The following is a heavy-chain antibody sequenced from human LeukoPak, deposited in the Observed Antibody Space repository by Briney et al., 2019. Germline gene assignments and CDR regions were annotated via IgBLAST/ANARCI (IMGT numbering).Heavy chain of an antibody. CDR2: IYTSGST. V-gene: IGHV4-4*07. Sequence: ETSETLSLTCTVSGGSISGYFWNWIRQPAGKGLEWIGRIYTSGSTDYNSSLRSRVTMSLDTSKSQFSLKLTSVTAADTAVYYCAREHRDYETSGYYMDYWGQGTLVTVSS. CDR1: GGSISGYF. J-gene: IGHJ4*02. D-gene: IGHD3-3*01. CDR3: AREHRDYETSGYYMDY.